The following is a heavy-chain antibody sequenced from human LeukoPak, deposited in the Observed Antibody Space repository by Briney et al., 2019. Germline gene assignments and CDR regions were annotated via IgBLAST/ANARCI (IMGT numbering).Heavy chain of an antibody. V-gene: IGHV3-7*03. J-gene: IGHJ4*02. CDR1: GFTFRSYW. CDR3: ASLRSYGSNSALDY. Sequence: PGGSLRLSCVASGFTFRSYWMSWVRRAPGKGLEWVANIKQDGSEKYDVDSVKGRFTISRDNAKNSLYLQMNSLRAEDTAVYYCASLRSYGSNSALDYWGQGTLVTVSS. D-gene: IGHD4-23*01. CDR2: IKQDGSEK.